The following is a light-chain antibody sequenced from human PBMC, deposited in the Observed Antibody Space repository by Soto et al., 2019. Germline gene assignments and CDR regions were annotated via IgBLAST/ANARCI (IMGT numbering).Light chain of an antibody. CDR1: QSISSSF. Sequence: EIVLTHSPGILSLSPWERASLSCGTSQSISSSFLAWYQQKPGQAPRLLIYGASSRATGIPDRFSGTGSETDFTLTISRLEPEDFAVYYCQQYGSSPKFGQGTKVDI. CDR2: GAS. J-gene: IGKJ1*01. V-gene: IGKV3-20*01. CDR3: QQYGSSPK.